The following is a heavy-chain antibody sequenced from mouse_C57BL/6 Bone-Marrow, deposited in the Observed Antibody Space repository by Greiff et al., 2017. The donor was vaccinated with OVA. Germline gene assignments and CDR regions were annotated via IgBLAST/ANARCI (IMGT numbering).Heavy chain of an antibody. V-gene: IGHV5-6*01. J-gene: IGHJ4*01. Sequence: EVKLMESGGDLVKPGGSLKLSCAASGFTFSSYGMSWVRQTPDKRLEWVATISSGGSYTYYPDSVKGRFTISRDNAKNTLYLQMSSLKSEDTAMYYCARHAPHSNYAAMDYWGQGTSVTVSS. CDR2: ISSGGSYT. CDR3: ARHAPHSNYAAMDY. D-gene: IGHD2-5*01. CDR1: GFTFSSYG.